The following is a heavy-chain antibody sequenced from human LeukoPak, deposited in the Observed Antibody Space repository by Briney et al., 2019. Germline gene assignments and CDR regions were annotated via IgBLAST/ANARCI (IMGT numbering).Heavy chain of an antibody. CDR1: GYTFTSYG. CDR2: ISAYNGNT. J-gene: IGHJ4*02. V-gene: IGHV1-18*01. Sequence: GASVKVSCKASGYTFTSYGISWVRQAPGQGLEWMGWISAYNGNTNYAQKLQGRVTMTTDTSTSTAYMELRSLRSDDTAVYYCARRPIYYYDSSGYWSQVDYWGQGTLVTASS. D-gene: IGHD3-22*01. CDR3: ARRPIYYYDSSGYWSQVDY.